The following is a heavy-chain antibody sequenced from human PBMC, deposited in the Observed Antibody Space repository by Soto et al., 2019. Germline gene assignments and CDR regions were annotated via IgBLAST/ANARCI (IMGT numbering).Heavy chain of an antibody. Sequence: QVQLRESGPGLVKPSQTLSLTCTVSGGSISTGGFYWHWIRQYPWKGLEWIGSIFYSGRTSDNPCITSRVTMSIEASKNRFSLRLSSVTAADTAVYYCAQAVVFTGGDAFDVWGQGRLVTVSS. CDR2: IFYSGRT. J-gene: IGHJ3*01. D-gene: IGHD2-8*02. CDR3: AQAVVFTGGDAFDV. CDR1: GGSISTGGFY. V-gene: IGHV4-31*03.